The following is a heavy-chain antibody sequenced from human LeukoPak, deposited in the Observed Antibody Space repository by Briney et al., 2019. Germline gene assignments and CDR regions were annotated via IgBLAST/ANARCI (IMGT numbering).Heavy chain of an antibody. CDR3: ARSPYSGSYYGAFDI. J-gene: IGHJ3*02. V-gene: IGHV4-59*01. CDR1: GGSISGYN. Sequence: SETLSLTCTVSGGSISGYNWSWIRQPPGKGLEWIGYIYYSGSTNYNPSLKSRVTISVDTSKNQFSLKLSSVTAADTAVYYCARSPYSGSYYGAFDIWGQGTMVTVSS. CDR2: IYYSGST. D-gene: IGHD1-26*01.